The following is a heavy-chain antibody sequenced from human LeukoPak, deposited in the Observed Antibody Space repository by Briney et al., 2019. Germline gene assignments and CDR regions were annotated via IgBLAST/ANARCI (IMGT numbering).Heavy chain of an antibody. J-gene: IGHJ4*02. D-gene: IGHD6-13*01. CDR2: IITIFGTA. CDR1: VVTFSSYA. V-gene: IGHV1-69*05. Sequence: SVKLSCKASVVTFSSYAISWGRESPGQGREWMGGIITIFGTANYAKKFSGSVTNTTDESTRKAYMELSSLRSEDTAVYYCGRTAIAAANFDYWGQGTLVTVSS. CDR3: GRTAIAAANFDY.